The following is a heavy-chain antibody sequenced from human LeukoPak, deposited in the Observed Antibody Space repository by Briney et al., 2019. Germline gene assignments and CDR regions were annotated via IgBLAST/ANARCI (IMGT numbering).Heavy chain of an antibody. J-gene: IGHJ4*02. CDR3: ARDQTFVGGIDC. CDR2: VNRDGSRT. D-gene: IGHD2-21*01. CDR1: GFTFSSYW. Sequence: GGSLRLSCAASGFTFSSYWMHWVRQVPGKGLVWVSRVNRDGSRTSQADSVKGRFTISRDNAKNTLYLQMNSLRAEDTAVYYCARDQTFVGGIDCWGQGTLVTVSS. V-gene: IGHV3-74*01.